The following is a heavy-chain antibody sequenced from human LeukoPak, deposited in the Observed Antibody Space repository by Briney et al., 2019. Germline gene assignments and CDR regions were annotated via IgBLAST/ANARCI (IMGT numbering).Heavy chain of an antibody. V-gene: IGHV4-59*08. Sequence: SETLSLTCTVSGGSISSYYWSWIRQPPGKGLEWIGYIYYSGSTKYNPSLKSRVTISVDTSKNRFSLKLSSVTAADTAVYYCARLATAGYLNYWGQGTLVTVSS. CDR3: ARLATAGYLNY. CDR1: GGSISSYY. CDR2: IYYSGST. D-gene: IGHD6-19*01. J-gene: IGHJ4*02.